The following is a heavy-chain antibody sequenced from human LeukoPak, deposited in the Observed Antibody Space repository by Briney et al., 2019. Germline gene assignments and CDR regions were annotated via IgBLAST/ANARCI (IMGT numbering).Heavy chain of an antibody. CDR1: GGSISSTSYY. CDR3: ARHLGASSWCDY. CDR2: IYYSGST. Sequence: SETLSLTCTVSGGSISSTSYYWDWIRQPPGKALEWIGTIYYSGSTHYNPSLKSRVTISVDTSKNQFSLMVSSVTAADTAVYYCARHLGASSWCDYWGQGTLVTVSS. D-gene: IGHD6-13*01. J-gene: IGHJ4*02. V-gene: IGHV4-39*01.